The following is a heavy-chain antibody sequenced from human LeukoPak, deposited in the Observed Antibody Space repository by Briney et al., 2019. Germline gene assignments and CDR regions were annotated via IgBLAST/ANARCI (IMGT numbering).Heavy chain of an antibody. J-gene: IGHJ4*02. CDR2: INPGGGST. Sequence: ASVKVSCKASGYTFTSYYMHWVRQAPGQGLEWMGIINPGGGSTSYAQKFQGRVTMTRDTSTSTVYMELSSLRSEDTAVYYCARDPVDQTEYSSSGDLDYWGQGTLVTVSS. CDR1: GYTFTSYY. V-gene: IGHV1-46*01. D-gene: IGHD6-6*01. CDR3: ARDPVDQTEYSSSGDLDY.